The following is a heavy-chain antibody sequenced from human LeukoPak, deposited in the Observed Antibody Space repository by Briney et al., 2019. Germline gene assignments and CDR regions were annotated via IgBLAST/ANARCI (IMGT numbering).Heavy chain of an antibody. CDR2: ISSSGSTI. J-gene: IGHJ3*02. CDR1: GFTFSDYY. Sequence: GGSLRLSYAASGFTFSDYYMSWIRQAPGKGLEWVSYISSSGSTIYYADSVKGRFTISRDNAKNSLYLQMNSLGAEDTAVYYCARDPYDFWSGPSRNDAFDIWGQGTMVTVSS. V-gene: IGHV3-11*04. D-gene: IGHD3-3*01. CDR3: ARDPYDFWSGPSRNDAFDI.